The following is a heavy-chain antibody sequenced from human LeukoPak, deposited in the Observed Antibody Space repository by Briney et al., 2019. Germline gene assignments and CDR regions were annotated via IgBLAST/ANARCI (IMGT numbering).Heavy chain of an antibody. CDR1: GFTFSSYW. J-gene: IGHJ3*02. CDR2: IKLDVSET. CDR3: ASLPNYYDSSGYYSAFDI. V-gene: IGHV3-7*01. D-gene: IGHD3-22*01. Sequence: GGSLRLSCAASGFTFSSYWMTWVRQAPGKGLEWVANIKLDVSETYYVDSVRGRFTISRDNTKNSLYLQMDSLRAEDTAVYYCASLPNYYDSSGYYSAFDIWGQGTMVTVSS.